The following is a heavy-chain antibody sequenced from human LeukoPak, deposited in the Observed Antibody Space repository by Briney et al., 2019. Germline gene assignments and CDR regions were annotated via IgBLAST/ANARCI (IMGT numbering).Heavy chain of an antibody. CDR2: ISSSGSTI. CDR1: GFTFSSYA. Sequence: GGSLRLSCAASGFTFSSYAMSWIRQAPGKGLEWVSYISSSGSTIYYADSVKGRFTISRDNAKNSLYLQMNSLRAEDTAVYYCARDYTAMGRYAGYWGQGTLVTVSS. CDR3: ARDYTAMGRYAGY. V-gene: IGHV3-11*01. D-gene: IGHD5-18*01. J-gene: IGHJ4*02.